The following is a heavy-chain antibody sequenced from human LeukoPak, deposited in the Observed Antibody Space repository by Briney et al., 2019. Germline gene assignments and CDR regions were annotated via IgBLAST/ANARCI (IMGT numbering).Heavy chain of an antibody. CDR3: ASQLSSWYDY. CDR1: GGSISSSSYY. D-gene: IGHD6-13*01. CDR2: IYYSGST. J-gene: IGHJ4*02. Sequence: SESLSLTCTVSGGSISSSSYYWGWIRQPPGKGLEWIGSIYYSGSTYYNPSLKSRVTISVDTSKNQFSLKLSSVTAADTAVYYCASQLSSWYDYWGQGTLVTVSS. V-gene: IGHV4-39*01.